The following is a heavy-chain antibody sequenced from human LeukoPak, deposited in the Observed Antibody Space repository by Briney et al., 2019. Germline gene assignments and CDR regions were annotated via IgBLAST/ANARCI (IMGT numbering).Heavy chain of an antibody. CDR1: GYTFTNYY. D-gene: IGHD3-3*01. CDR2: IIPSDGFT. J-gene: IGHJ4*02. V-gene: IGHV1-46*01. Sequence: ASVKVSCKASGYTFTNYYIHWVRQAPGQGLEWMGMIIPSDGFTTYAQTFQGRLTMTRDMSTSTVYMELSSLRSEDTALYYCATAGRRLFGVLIPLSFDYWGQGTLVTVSS. CDR3: ATAGRRLFGVLIPLSFDY.